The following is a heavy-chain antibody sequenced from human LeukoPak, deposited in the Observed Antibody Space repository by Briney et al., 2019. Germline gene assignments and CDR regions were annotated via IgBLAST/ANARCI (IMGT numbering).Heavy chain of an antibody. Sequence: GGSLRLSCAASGFTFSSYEMNWVRQAPGKGLEWVSYISSSGSTIYYADSVKGRFTISRDNAKNSLYLQMNSLRAEDTAVYYSARPVVAATTPDTFDIWGQGPMVTVSS. D-gene: IGHD2-15*01. CDR1: GFTFSSYE. J-gene: IGHJ3*02. CDR3: ARPVVAATTPDTFDI. CDR2: ISSSGSTI. V-gene: IGHV3-48*03.